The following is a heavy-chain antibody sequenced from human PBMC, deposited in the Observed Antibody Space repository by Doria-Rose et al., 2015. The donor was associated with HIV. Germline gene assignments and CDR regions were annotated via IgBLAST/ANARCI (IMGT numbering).Heavy chain of an antibody. J-gene: IGHJ4*02. V-gene: IGHV2-26*01. Sequence: QITLKESGPVLVKPTETLTLTCTVSGVSLSSPGMGVSWIRQPPGKALEWLANIFSDDERSYKTSLKSRLAISRGTSKSQMVLTMTDMDPVDTATYYCARIESSRWYHKYYFDFWGQGTLVIVSA. D-gene: IGHD6-13*01. CDR3: ARIESSRWYHKYYFDF. CDR1: GVSLSSPGMG. CDR2: IFSDDER.